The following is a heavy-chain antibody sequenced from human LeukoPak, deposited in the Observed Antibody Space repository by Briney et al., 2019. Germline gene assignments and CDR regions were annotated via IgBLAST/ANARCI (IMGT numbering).Heavy chain of an antibody. Sequence: GESLRLSCGAPGFTFSNYGMLWVRQAPGKGLDWVAFIRYDGNNKLYADSVQGRFTISRDNAKNSLYLQMNSLRAEDTAVYYCAELGITMIGGVWGKGTTVTISS. V-gene: IGHV3-30*02. J-gene: IGHJ6*04. CDR3: AELGITMIGGV. CDR2: IRYDGNNK. D-gene: IGHD3-10*02. CDR1: GFTFSNYG.